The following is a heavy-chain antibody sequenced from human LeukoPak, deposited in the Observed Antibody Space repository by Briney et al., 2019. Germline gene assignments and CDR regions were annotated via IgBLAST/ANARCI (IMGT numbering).Heavy chain of an antibody. J-gene: IGHJ3*02. Sequence: PGGSLRLSCAASGFTFSSYGMHWVRQAPGKGLEWGAVISYDGSNKYYADSVKGRFTISRDNSKNTLYLQMNSLRAEDTAVYYCAKAYNWNDGAFDIWGQGTMVTVSS. CDR2: ISYDGSNK. V-gene: IGHV3-30*18. CDR1: GFTFSSYG. D-gene: IGHD1-20*01. CDR3: AKAYNWNDGAFDI.